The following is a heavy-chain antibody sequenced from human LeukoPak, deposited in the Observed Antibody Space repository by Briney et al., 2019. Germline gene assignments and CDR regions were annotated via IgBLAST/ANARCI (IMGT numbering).Heavy chain of an antibody. V-gene: IGHV4-61*02. CDR2: IYTSGST. D-gene: IGHD3-3*01. Sequence: SQTLSLTCTVSGGSISSATYYWSWIRQPAGKGLEWIGRIYTSGSTNYNPSLKSRVTISVDTSKNQFSLKLSSVTAADTAVYYCARDGPFLEWFLLNPWGQGTLVTVSS. CDR3: ARDGPFLEWFLLNP. J-gene: IGHJ5*02. CDR1: GGSISSATYY.